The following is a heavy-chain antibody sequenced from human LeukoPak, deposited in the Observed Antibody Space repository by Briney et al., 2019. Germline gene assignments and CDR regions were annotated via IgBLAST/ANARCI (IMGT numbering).Heavy chain of an antibody. CDR3: ARSIAVAY. V-gene: IGHV3-48*03. CDR1: GFSFSSYE. D-gene: IGHD6-19*01. CDR2: ISSSGSHI. Sequence: GGSLRLSCTASGFSFSSYEMNWVRQAPGKGLEWVSYISSSGSHIYYADSVKGRFTISRDNAKNSLYLQMNSLRAEDTAVYYCARSIAVAYWGQGTLVTVSS. J-gene: IGHJ4*02.